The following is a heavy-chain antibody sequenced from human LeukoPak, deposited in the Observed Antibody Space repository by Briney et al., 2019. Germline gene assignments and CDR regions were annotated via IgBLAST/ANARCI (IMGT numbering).Heavy chain of an antibody. CDR3: ARDGYCSTTSCYKGVDY. D-gene: IGHD2-2*02. V-gene: IGHV3-53*01. J-gene: IGHJ4*02. CDR1: GFTVSSNY. Sequence: GGSLKLSCAASGFTVSSNYMSWVRQAPGKGLEWVSIIYSGGNTYYADSVKGRFTISRGNSKNTVYLQMNSLRAEDTAVYYCARDGYCSTTSCYKGVDYWGQGTLVTVSS. CDR2: IYSGGNT.